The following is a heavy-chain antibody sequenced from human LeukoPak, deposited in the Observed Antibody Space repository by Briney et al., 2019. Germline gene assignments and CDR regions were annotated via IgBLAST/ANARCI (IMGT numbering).Heavy chain of an antibody. D-gene: IGHD3-10*01. V-gene: IGHV1-69*04. CDR3: AREDGGLAKTYYYGSGSYPH. J-gene: IGHJ4*02. CDR1: GGTFSSYA. Sequence: GSSVKVSCKASGGTFSSYAISWVRQAPGQGLEWMGRIIPILGIANYAQKFQGRVTITADKSTSTAYMELSSLRSEDTAVYYCAREDGGLAKTYYYGSGSYPHWGQGTLVTVSS. CDR2: IIPILGIA.